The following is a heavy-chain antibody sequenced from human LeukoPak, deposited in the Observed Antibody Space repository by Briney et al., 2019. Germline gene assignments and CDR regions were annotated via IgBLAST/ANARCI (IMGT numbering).Heavy chain of an antibody. V-gene: IGHV4-59*12. CDR3: ARLKYYYDSSGYRAEYFQH. CDR2: IYYTGST. Sequence: PSETLPLTCTVSGASISSYYWSWIRQPPGKGLEWIGYIYYTGSTNYNPSLKSRVTMSVDTSKNQFSLKLSSVTAADSAVYYCARLKYYYDSSGYRAEYFQHWGQGTLVTVSS. J-gene: IGHJ1*01. CDR1: GASISSYY. D-gene: IGHD3-22*01.